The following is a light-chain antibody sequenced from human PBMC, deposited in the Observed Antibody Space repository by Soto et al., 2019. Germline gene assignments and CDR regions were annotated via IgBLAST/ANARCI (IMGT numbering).Light chain of an antibody. V-gene: IGKV3-11*01. Sequence: EVVLTQSPATLSLSPGERATLSCRASENVRTFVDWYQQKPGQAPRLLIYGASNRATGIPARFCGSGSGTDFTLTISDLEPEDFAVYYCQQHSHWPPWTFGQGTRVEIQ. CDR2: GAS. J-gene: IGKJ1*01. CDR1: ENVRTF. CDR3: QQHSHWPPWT.